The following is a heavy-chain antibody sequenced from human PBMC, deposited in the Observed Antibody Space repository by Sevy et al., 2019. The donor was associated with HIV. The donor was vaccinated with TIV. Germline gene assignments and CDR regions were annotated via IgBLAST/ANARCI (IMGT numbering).Heavy chain of an antibody. CDR2: FDPEDDKR. Sequence: ASVKVSCKVSGDTLIKLSMHWVRQAHGKGLEWMGSFDPEDDKRLYAQKFQDRVTMTEDTSTDTAYMELSSLRSEDTAVYYCATTKDYYESSGSPFDDWGQGTLVTVSS. D-gene: IGHD3-22*01. CDR1: GDTLIKLS. J-gene: IGHJ4*02. V-gene: IGHV1-24*01. CDR3: ATTKDYYESSGSPFDD.